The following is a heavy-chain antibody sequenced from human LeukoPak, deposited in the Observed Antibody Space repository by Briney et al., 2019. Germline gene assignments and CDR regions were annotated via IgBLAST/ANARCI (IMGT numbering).Heavy chain of an antibody. D-gene: IGHD3-16*01. Sequence: SETLSLTCAVYGGSFSGYYWSWIRQPPGKGLEWIGEINHSGSTNYNPSLKSRVTISVDTSKNQFSLKLSSVTAADTAVYYCARVNPGLRNFGYWGQGTLVTVSS. CDR3: ARVNPGLRNFGY. V-gene: IGHV4-34*01. CDR1: GGSFSGYY. J-gene: IGHJ4*02. CDR2: INHSGST.